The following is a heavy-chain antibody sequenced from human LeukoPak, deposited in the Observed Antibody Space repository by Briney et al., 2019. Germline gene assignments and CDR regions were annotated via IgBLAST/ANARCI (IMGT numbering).Heavy chain of an antibody. Sequence: SETLSLTCTVSGGSISSSDYYWGWIRQPPEKGLEWIGSFYYSGSTYYNPSLKSRVTIFVDTSKNQGSLRLTSVTAADTADYYCVRGSHSSGWYPYFDSWGQGTLVTVSA. J-gene: IGHJ4*02. D-gene: IGHD6-19*01. CDR2: FYYSGST. CDR3: VRGSHSSGWYPYFDS. V-gene: IGHV4-39*01. CDR1: GGSISSSDYY.